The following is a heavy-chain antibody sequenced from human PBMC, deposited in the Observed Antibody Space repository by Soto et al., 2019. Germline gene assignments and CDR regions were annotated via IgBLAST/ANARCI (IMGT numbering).Heavy chain of an antibody. CDR1: GFTFSSYG. CDR2: IWYDGSNK. Sequence: PGGSLRLSCAASGFTFSSYGMHWVRQAPGKGLEWVAVIWYDGSNKYYADSVKGRFTISRDNSKNTLYLQMNSLRAEDTAVYYCARGQLITIFGVAPHGDYYYGMDVWGQGTTVTVSS. CDR3: ARGQLITIFGVAPHGDYYYGMDV. D-gene: IGHD3-3*01. J-gene: IGHJ6*02. V-gene: IGHV3-33*01.